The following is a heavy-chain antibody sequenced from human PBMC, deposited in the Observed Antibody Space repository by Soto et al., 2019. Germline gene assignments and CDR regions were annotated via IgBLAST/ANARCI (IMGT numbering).Heavy chain of an antibody. J-gene: IGHJ6*02. CDR2: ISAYNGNT. Sequence: ASVKVSCKASGYTFTGYYMHWVRQAPGQGLEWMGWISAYNGNTNYAQKLQGRVTMTTDTSTSTAYMELRSLRSDDTAVYYCARSGSSTSYYYYGMDVWGQGTTVTVSS. CDR1: GYTFTGYY. D-gene: IGHD1-26*01. V-gene: IGHV1-18*04. CDR3: ARSGSSTSYYYYGMDV.